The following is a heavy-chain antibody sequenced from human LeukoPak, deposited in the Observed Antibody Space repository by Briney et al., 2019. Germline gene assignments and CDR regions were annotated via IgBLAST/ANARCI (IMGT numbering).Heavy chain of an antibody. CDR1: GYSISSTYY. D-gene: IGHD5-24*01. CDR2: IYYSGST. CDR3: AREGRYRYGYNEYHSYMDI. J-gene: IGHJ6*03. Sequence: KPSETLSLTCTVSGYSISSTYYWGWIRQPPGKGLEWIGYIYYSGSTNYNPSLKRRVTLSVDTSKNQFSLKLSSVTAAETAVYYCAREGRYRYGYNEYHSYMDIWGKGTTVTVSS. V-gene: IGHV4-61*01.